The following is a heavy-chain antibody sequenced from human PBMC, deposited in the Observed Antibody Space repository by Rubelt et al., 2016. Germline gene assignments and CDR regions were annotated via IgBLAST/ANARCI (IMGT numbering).Heavy chain of an antibody. CDR1: GFSLSTSGVG. D-gene: IGHD6-13*01. Sequence: QITLKESGPTLVKPTQTLTLTCPFSGFSLSTSGVGVGWIRQPPGTALEWLALLYWDDDKRYSPSLKSRLTITKDTSKNQVVLTMTNMDPVDTATYYCAHSRIAANFDYWGQGTLVTVSS. J-gene: IGHJ4*02. CDR2: LYWDDDK. CDR3: AHSRIAANFDY. V-gene: IGHV2-5*02.